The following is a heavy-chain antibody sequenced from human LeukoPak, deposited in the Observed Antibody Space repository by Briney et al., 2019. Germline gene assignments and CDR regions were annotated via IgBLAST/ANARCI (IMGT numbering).Heavy chain of an antibody. CDR2: ISYDGSNK. CDR3: AKGIAAAGTPDYYYYYGMDV. CDR1: GFSFSNYG. V-gene: IGHV3-30*18. Sequence: GGSLRLSCAASGFSFSNYGMHWVRQAPGKGLEWVAVISYDGSNKYYADSVKGRFTISRDNSKNTLYLQMNSLRAEDTAVYYCAKGIAAAGTPDYYYYYGMDVWGQGTTVTVSS. D-gene: IGHD6-13*01. J-gene: IGHJ6*02.